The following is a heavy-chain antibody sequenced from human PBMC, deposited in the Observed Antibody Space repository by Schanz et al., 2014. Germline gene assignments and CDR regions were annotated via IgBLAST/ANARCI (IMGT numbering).Heavy chain of an antibody. V-gene: IGHV3-30*02. CDR3: ARDKGGYYPFDY. CDR2: IWSDANNK. Sequence: QVQLLESGGGVVQPGGSLRLSCVASGFSFSAYGIHWVRQAPGKGLEWVAFIWSDANNKNYADSVKGRFTISRDNSKNTLYLQMNSLRPEDTAVYYCARDKGGYYPFDYWGQGTLVTVSS. D-gene: IGHD3-3*01. J-gene: IGHJ4*02. CDR1: GFSFSAYG.